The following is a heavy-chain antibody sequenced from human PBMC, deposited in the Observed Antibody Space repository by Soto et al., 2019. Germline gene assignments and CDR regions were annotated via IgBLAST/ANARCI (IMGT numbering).Heavy chain of an antibody. V-gene: IGHV5-51*01. CDR2: IYPGDSDT. J-gene: IGHJ6*02. CDR3: ARHVAYCGGDCSDYYYYGMDV. CDR1: GYSFTSYW. Sequence: RGESLKISCKGSGYSFTSYWIGWVRQMPGKGLEWMGIIYPGDSDTRYSPSFQGQVTISADKSISTAYLQWSSLKASDTAMYYCARHVAYCGGDCSDYYYYGMDVWGQGTTVTVSS. D-gene: IGHD2-21*02.